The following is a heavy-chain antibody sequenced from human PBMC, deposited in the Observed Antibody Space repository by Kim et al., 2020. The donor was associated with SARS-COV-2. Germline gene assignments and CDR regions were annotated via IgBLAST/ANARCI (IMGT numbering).Heavy chain of an antibody. V-gene: IGHV4-31*03. CDR2: IYYSGST. J-gene: IGHJ6*02. CDR1: GGSISSGGYY. Sequence: SETLSLTCTVSGGSISSGGYYWSWIRQHPGKGLEWIGYIYYSGSTYYNLSLKSRVTISIDTSKNPFSLKLSSVTAADTAVYYCARAHRTIFGVVEYMDVWGQGTTVTVS. CDR3: ARAHRTIFGVVEYMDV. D-gene: IGHD3-3*01.